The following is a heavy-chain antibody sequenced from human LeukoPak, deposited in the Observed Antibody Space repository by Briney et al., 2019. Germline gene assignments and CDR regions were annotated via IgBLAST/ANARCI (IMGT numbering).Heavy chain of an antibody. D-gene: IGHD1-26*01. Sequence: GGSLRLSCAASGFTLSNYAMNWVRQAPGKGLEWVSVVIGSSGSTDYADSVKGRFTISRDNSKNTLYLEMNSLRAEDTAIYYCAKMKGHPLPKYYMDVWGQGTTVTVSS. V-gene: IGHV3-23*01. J-gene: IGHJ6*01. CDR2: VIGSSGST. CDR1: GFTLSNYA. CDR3: AKMKGHPLPKYYMDV.